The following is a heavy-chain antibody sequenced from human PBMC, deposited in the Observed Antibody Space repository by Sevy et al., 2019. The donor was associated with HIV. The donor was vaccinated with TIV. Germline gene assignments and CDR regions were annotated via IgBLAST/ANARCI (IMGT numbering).Heavy chain of an antibody. CDR3: ARGGGGLLWFGELRYGMDV. D-gene: IGHD3-10*01. J-gene: IGHJ6*02. Sequence: GGSLRLSCAASGFTFSSYAMSWVRQAPGKGLEWVSAISGSGGSKYYADSVKGRFTISRDNSKNTLYLQMNSLRAEDRAVYYWARGGGGLLWFGELRYGMDVWGQGTTVTVSS. CDR2: ISGSGGSK. V-gene: IGHV3-23*01. CDR1: GFTFSSYA.